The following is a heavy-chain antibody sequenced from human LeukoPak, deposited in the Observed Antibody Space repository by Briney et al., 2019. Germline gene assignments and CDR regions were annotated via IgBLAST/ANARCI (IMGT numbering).Heavy chain of an antibody. CDR3: ARDPQLGPFDY. V-gene: IGHV4-4*07. J-gene: IGHJ4*02. Sequence: NPSETLSLTCTVSGGSISSYYWSWIQQPAGKGLEWIGRIYTSGRTNYNPSLKSRVTMSVDTSKKQFSLKLSSVTAADTAVYYCARDPQLGPFDYWGQGTLVTVSS. CDR1: GGSISSYY. D-gene: IGHD6-6*01. CDR2: IYTSGRT.